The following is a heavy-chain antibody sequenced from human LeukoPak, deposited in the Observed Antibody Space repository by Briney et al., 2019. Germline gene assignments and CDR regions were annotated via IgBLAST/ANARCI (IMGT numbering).Heavy chain of an antibody. CDR3: ARHEDSGYDYLGY. D-gene: IGHD5-12*01. J-gene: IGHJ4*02. Sequence: SETLSLTCTVSGGSISSYYWSWIRQPPGKGLEWIGYIYYSGSTNYNPSLKSRVTISVDTSKNQFSLELSSVTAADTAVYYCARHEDSGYDYLGYWGQGTLVTVSS. CDR2: IYYSGST. V-gene: IGHV4-59*08. CDR1: GGSISSYY.